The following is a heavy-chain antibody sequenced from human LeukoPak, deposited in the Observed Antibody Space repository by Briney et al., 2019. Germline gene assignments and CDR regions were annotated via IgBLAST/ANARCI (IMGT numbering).Heavy chain of an antibody. CDR1: GFTFSSYW. Sequence: GGSLRLSCAASGFTFSSYWMHWVRQAPGKGLVWVSRINSDGSSTSYADSVKGRFTISRDNAKNTLYLQMNSLRAEGTAVYYCARGVRAVAGNDYYYYYGMDVWGQGTMVTVSS. D-gene: IGHD6-19*01. CDR3: ARGVRAVAGNDYYYYYGMDV. J-gene: IGHJ6*02. CDR2: INSDGSST. V-gene: IGHV3-74*01.